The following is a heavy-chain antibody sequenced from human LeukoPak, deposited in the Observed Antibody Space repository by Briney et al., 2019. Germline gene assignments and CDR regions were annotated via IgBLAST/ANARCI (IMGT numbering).Heavy chain of an antibody. CDR1: GGSISSSSYY. D-gene: IGHD3-22*01. Sequence: SETLSLTCTVSGGSISSSSYYWGWIRQPPGKGLEWIGSIYYSGSTYYNPSVKSRVTIFVDTSKNQFSLKLSSVTAADTAVYYCARGSLTYYDSSGYYYRAFDIWGQGTMVTVSS. CDR2: IYYSGST. CDR3: ARGSLTYYDSSGYYYRAFDI. V-gene: IGHV4-39*01. J-gene: IGHJ3*02.